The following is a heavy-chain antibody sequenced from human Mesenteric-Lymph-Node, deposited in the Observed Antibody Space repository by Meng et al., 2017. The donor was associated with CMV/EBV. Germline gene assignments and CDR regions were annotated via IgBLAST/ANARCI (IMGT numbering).Heavy chain of an antibody. J-gene: IGHJ5*02. CDR2: IKQDGSEK. V-gene: IGHV3-7*01. CDR1: GFTFANYE. CDR3: SRGQRYSSSQRWWFDP. D-gene: IGHD6-13*01. Sequence: GESLKISCAASGFTFANYEMSWVRQAPGKGLEWVANIKQDGSEKYYVDSVKGRFTISRDNSKNTLYLQMNSLRAEDTAVYYCSRGQRYSSSQRWWFDPWGQGTLVTVSS.